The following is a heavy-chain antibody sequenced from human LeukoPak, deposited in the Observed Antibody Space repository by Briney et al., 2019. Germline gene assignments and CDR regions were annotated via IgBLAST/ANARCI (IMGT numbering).Heavy chain of an antibody. CDR3: ARGAYPRPKSCLDS. CDR1: GGSISSSPYY. D-gene: IGHD2-15*01. V-gene: IGHV4-39*01. J-gene: IGHJ5*01. CDR2: IYYTGSS. Sequence: SETLSLTCTVSGGSISSSPYYWGWIRQPPGKGLEWIGYIYYTGSSHSNASLESRVTMSVDTSKNQFSLQLSSVTAADTAVYYCARGAYPRPKSCLDSWGQGTPVTVSS.